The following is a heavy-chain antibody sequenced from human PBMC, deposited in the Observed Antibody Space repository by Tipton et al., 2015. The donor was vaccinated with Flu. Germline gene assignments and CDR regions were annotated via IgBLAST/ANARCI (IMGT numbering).Heavy chain of an antibody. CDR3: ARPTVTAGFDP. CDR2: IYPSGTT. J-gene: IGHJ5*02. Sequence: TLSLTCTVSSGSIRSTNYFCAWIRQPPGKRLELIGSIYPSGTTYYNPFLKSRVTISVDTSKSQFSLKLSSVTAADTAMYYCARPTVTAGFDPWGQGTLVTVSS. CDR1: SGSIRSTNYF. D-gene: IGHD4-17*01. V-gene: IGHV4-39*01.